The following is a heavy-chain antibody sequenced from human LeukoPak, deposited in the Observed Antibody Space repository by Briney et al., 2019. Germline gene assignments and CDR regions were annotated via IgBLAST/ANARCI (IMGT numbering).Heavy chain of an antibody. J-gene: IGHJ4*02. CDR3: ARGEVVVVPAALDY. CDR2: ISSSSSYI. CDR1: GFTFSSYS. V-gene: IGHV3-21*01. Sequence: GGSLRLSCAASGFTFSSYSMNWVRQAPGKGLEWVSSISSSSSYIHYADSVKGRFTISRDNAKNSLYLQMNSLRAEDTAVYYCARGEVVVVPAALDYWGQGTLVTVSS. D-gene: IGHD2-2*01.